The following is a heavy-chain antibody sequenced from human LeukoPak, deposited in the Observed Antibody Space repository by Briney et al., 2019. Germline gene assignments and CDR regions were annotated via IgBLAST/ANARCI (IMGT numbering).Heavy chain of an antibody. Sequence: ASVKVSCKTSGYSFNDYYLHWVRQAPGQGLEWMGWINPNSGRTHYAPKFQGRVTLTTDTSITTAYMELSSLIFTATALYYCARDSSDILTGYYHFWGQGTLVTVSS. CDR3: ARDSSDILTGYYHF. D-gene: IGHD3-9*01. J-gene: IGHJ4*02. CDR1: GYSFNDYY. V-gene: IGHV1-2*02. CDR2: INPNSGRT.